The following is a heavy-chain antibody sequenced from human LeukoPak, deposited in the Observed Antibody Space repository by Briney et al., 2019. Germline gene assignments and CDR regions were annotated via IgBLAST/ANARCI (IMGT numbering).Heavy chain of an antibody. J-gene: IGHJ4*02. CDR1: GFTFSSYS. CDR3: ARGQFGELLLSPFDY. CDR2: ISSSSSYI. V-gene: IGHV3-21*01. D-gene: IGHD3-10*01. Sequence: TGGPLRLSCAAPGFTFSSYSMNWVRQAPGKGLEWVSSISSSSSYIYYADSVKGRFTISRDNAKNSLYLQMNSLRAEDTAVYYCARGQFGELLLSPFDYWGQGTLVTVSS.